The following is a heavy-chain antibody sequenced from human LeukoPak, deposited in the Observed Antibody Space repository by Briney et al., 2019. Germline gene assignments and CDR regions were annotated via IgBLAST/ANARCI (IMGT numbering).Heavy chain of an antibody. Sequence: GGSLRLSYAASGFTFSSSEMNWVRQAPGKGLEWVSYISSSGSTIYYADSVKGRFTISRDNAKNSLYLQMNSLRAEDTAVYYCAREDTGVAYDIWGQGTTVTV. J-gene: IGHJ3*02. CDR2: ISSSGSTI. D-gene: IGHD2-8*01. V-gene: IGHV3-48*03. CDR1: GFTFSSSE. CDR3: AREDTGVAYDI.